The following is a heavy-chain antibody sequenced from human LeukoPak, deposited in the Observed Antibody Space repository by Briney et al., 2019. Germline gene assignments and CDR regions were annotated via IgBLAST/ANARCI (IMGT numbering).Heavy chain of an antibody. V-gene: IGHV4-59*01. Sequence: SETLSLTCTVSGGSISSYYWSWIRQPPGKGLEWIGYICHSGSTNYNPSLKSRVTISVDTSKNQFSLKLSSVTAADTAVYYCARDRRYSSSWINWFDPWGQGTLVTVSS. CDR1: GGSISSYY. CDR2: ICHSGST. D-gene: IGHD6-13*01. CDR3: ARDRRYSSSWINWFDP. J-gene: IGHJ5*02.